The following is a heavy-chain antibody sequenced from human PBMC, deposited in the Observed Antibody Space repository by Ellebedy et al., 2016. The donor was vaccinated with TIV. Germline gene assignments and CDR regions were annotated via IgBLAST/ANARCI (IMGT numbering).Heavy chain of an antibody. D-gene: IGHD7-27*01. Sequence: SETLSLTCDVSGDSISSGWWSWVRQSPEKGLEWIGEIFHSGRPNYNPSLKSRVTISIDKSKSQFSLELTSVTAADTAVYYCARHLGTPGPWDPFDLWGQGTMVTVSS. CDR1: GDSISSGW. V-gene: IGHV4/OR15-8*02. CDR3: ARHLGTPGPWDPFDL. J-gene: IGHJ3*01. CDR2: IFHSGRP.